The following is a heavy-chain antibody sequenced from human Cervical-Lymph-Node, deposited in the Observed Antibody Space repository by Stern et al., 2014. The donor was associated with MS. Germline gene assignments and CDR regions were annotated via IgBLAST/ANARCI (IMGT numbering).Heavy chain of an antibody. CDR3: ARVQYRRSSRGGYSYFAMDV. CDR2: IIPIPGKT. J-gene: IGHJ6*02. D-gene: IGHD6-6*01. CDR1: GDSVSSYA. V-gene: IGHV1-69*09. Sequence: QVQLGQSGAEVKKPGSSVKVSCKASGDSVSSYAISWVRQAPGQGLEWMGRIIPIPGKTNFAQKFQGRVTITADKSTSTAYMELSSLRSEDTAVYYCARVQYRRSSRGGYSYFAMDVWGQGTAVTVSS.